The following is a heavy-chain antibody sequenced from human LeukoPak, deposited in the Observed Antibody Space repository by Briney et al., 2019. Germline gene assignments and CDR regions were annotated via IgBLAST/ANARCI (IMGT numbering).Heavy chain of an antibody. D-gene: IGHD3-22*01. V-gene: IGHV3-30*03. CDR2: ISYNGSNK. Sequence: PGGSLRLSCAASGFTFSSYGMHWVRQAPGKGLEWVAVISYNGSNKYYADSVKGRFTISRDNSKNTLYLQMNSLRAEDTAVYYCARDSSGYFGDWGQGTLVTVSS. CDR3: ARDSSGYFGD. CDR1: GFTFSSYG. J-gene: IGHJ4*02.